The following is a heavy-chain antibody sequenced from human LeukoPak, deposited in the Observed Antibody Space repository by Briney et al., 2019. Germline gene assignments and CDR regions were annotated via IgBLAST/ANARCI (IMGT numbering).Heavy chain of an antibody. CDR3: ARRLVRGVSTYYFDY. J-gene: IGHJ4*02. D-gene: IGHD3-10*01. CDR2: IYHSGST. CDR1: GGSISSYY. Sequence: SETLSLTCTVSGGSISSYYWSWIRQPPGKGLEWIGYIYHSGSTNYNPSLKSRVTISVDTSKNQFSLKLTSVTAADTAVYYCARRLVRGVSTYYFDYWGQGTLVTVSS. V-gene: IGHV4-59*08.